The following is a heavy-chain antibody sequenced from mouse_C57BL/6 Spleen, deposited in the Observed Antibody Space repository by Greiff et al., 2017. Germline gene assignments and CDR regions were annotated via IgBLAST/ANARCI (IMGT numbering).Heavy chain of an antibody. CDR2: IDPEDGDT. CDR1: GFNIKDYY. Sequence: VQLQQSGAELVRPGASVKLSCTASGFNIKDYYMHWVKQRPEQGLEWIGRIDPEDGDTEYAPKFQGKATMTADTSSNTAYLQLSSLTSEDTAVYYCTTGLYGSSSAWFAYWGQGTLVTVSA. J-gene: IGHJ3*01. CDR3: TTGLYGSSSAWFAY. D-gene: IGHD1-1*01. V-gene: IGHV14-1*01.